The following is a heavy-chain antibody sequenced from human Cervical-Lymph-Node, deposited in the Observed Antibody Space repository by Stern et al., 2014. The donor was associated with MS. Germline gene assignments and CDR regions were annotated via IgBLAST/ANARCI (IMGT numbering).Heavy chain of an antibody. CDR2: INPNSGGT. CDR3: ARDPYYYDSSGYTGYAFDI. J-gene: IGHJ3*02. D-gene: IGHD3-22*01. V-gene: IGHV1-2*06. Sequence: QVQLVQSGAEVKKPGASVKVSCKASGYTFTGYYMHWVRQAPGQGLEWMGRINPNSGGTNYAQKFQGRVTMTRDTSISTAYMELSRLRSDDTAVYYCARDPYYYDSSGYTGYAFDIWGQGTMVTVSS. CDR1: GYTFTGYY.